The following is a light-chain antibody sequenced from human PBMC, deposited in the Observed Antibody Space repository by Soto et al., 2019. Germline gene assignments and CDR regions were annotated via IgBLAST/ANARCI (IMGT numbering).Light chain of an antibody. CDR3: QQNVSPPIT. CDR2: GAS. V-gene: IGKV3-20*01. J-gene: IGKJ5*01. Sequence: EIVLTQSPGTLSLSPGERATLSCRASQSVTSSYLAWYQQKPGQAPRLLIYGASSRATGIPDRFSGSGSGTDFPLTISRLEAEDFAVYYCQQNVSPPITFGQGTRLEIK. CDR1: QSVTSSY.